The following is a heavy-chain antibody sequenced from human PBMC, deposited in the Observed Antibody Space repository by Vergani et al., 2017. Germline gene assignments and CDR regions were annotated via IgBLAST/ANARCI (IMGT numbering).Heavy chain of an antibody. CDR1: GFTFSSYW. Sequence: EVQLVESGGGLVQPGGSLRLSCAASGFTFSSYWMHWVRQAPGKGLVWVSRINSDGSRTSYADSVKGRFTISRDNAKNTLYLQMNRLRAADTAVYYCARERWGSGWFHAFDIWGQGTMVTVSS. CDR3: ARERWGSGWFHAFDI. D-gene: IGHD6-19*01. J-gene: IGHJ3*02. CDR2: INSDGSRT. V-gene: IGHV3-74*01.